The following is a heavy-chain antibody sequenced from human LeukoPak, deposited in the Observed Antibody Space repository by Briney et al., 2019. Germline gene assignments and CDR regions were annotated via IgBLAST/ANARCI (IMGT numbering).Heavy chain of an antibody. V-gene: IGHV1-2*02. CDR3: ARDRYCSGGSCYRFDY. Sequence: ASVKVSCKASGYTFTGYYMHWVRQAPGQGLEWMGWINPNNGGTNYAQKFQGRVTMTRDTSISTAYMELSRLRSDDTAVYYCARDRYCSGGSCYRFDYWGQGTLVTVSS. D-gene: IGHD2-15*01. CDR1: GYTFTGYY. J-gene: IGHJ4*02. CDR2: INPNNGGT.